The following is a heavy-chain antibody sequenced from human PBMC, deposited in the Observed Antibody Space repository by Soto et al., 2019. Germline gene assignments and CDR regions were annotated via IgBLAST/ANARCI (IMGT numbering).Heavy chain of an antibody. V-gene: IGHV4-39*01. CDR2: IYYSGST. D-gene: IGHD2-21*01. J-gene: IGHJ6*03. Sequence: SETLSLTCTVSGGSISSSSYYWGWIRQPPGKGLEWIGSIYYSGSTYYNPSLKSRVTISVDTSKNQLSLTPDLVTPPTTTRRPEIWSPFCDDTVRTSSPLTLTSVTAPETAVIYCAAWSSSWYSGFKYYYYYYMDVWGKGTTVTVSS. CDR1: GGSISSSSYY. CDR3: IWSPFCDDTVRTSSPLTLTSVTAPETAVIYCAAWSSSWYSGFKYYYYYYMDV.